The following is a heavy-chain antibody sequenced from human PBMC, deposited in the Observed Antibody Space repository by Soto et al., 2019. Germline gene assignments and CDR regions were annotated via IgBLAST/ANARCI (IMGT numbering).Heavy chain of an antibody. D-gene: IGHD3-10*01. J-gene: IGHJ4*02. CDR1: GGSFSTYG. V-gene: IGHV1-69*01. CDR2: IVPVFGKP. Sequence: QVQLVQSGAEVKKPGSSVRVSCRASGGSFSTYGISSVRQAPGQGLEWMGGIVPVFGKPNYAQKFQGRATFTADESTSTVYMELSSLRSEDTAVYFCARGLAITYYFDYWGQGTLVTVSS. CDR3: ARGLAITYYFDY.